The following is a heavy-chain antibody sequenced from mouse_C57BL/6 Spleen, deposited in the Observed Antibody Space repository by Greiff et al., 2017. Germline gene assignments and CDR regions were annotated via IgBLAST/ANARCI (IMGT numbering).Heavy chain of an antibody. CDR3: TRGDLYDSNYPFAY. CDR1: GYTFTSYW. V-gene: IGHV1-5*01. Sequence: EVQLQQSGTVLARPGASVKMSCKTSGYTFTSYWMHWVKQRPGQGLAWIGAIYPGNSDTSYNQKFKGKAKLTAVTSASTAYMEHSSLTNEDSAVYYCTRGDLYDSNYPFAYWGQGTLVTVSA. CDR2: IYPGNSDT. D-gene: IGHD2-5*01. J-gene: IGHJ3*01.